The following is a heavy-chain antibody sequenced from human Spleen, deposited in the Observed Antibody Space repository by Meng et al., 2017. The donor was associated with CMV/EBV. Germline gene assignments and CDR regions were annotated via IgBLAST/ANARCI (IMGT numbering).Heavy chain of an antibody. Sequence: GGSLRLSCAASGFTFSDYAMSWVRQAPGKGLEWVGFIRSKAYGGTTEYAASVKGRFTISRDDSKSIAYLQMNSLKTEDTAVYYCTRDLMSGSYSVYGMDVWGQGTTVTVSS. V-gene: IGHV3-49*04. D-gene: IGHD1-26*01. CDR3: TRDLMSGSYSVYGMDV. J-gene: IGHJ6*02. CDR2: IRSKAYGGTT. CDR1: GFTFSDYA.